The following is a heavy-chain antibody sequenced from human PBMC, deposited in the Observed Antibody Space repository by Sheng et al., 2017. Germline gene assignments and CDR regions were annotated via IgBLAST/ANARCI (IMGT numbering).Heavy chain of an antibody. V-gene: IGHV4-39*07. D-gene: IGHD5-12*01. CDR1: GGSISSSSYY. CDR3: ARTGGGSGYDYWEITYYFDY. J-gene: IGHJ4*02. CDR2: IYYSGST. Sequence: QLQLQESGPGLVKPSETLSLTCTVSGGSISSSSYYWGWIRQPPGKGLEWIGSIYYSGSTYYNPSLKSRVTISVDTSKNQFSLKLSSVTAADTAVYYCARTGGGSGYDYWEITYYFDYWGQGTLVTVSS.